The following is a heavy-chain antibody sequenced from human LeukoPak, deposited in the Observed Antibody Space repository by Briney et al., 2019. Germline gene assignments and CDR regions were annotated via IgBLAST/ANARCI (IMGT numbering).Heavy chain of an antibody. D-gene: IGHD3-22*01. J-gene: IGHJ4*02. CDR3: AKTPFYDSSGYSHGLDY. CDR1: GFTFSSHN. V-gene: IGHV3-23*01. CDR2: ISGSGGST. Sequence: GGSLRLSCAASGFTFSSHNMQWVRQAPGKGLEWVSAISGSGGSTYYADSVKGRFTISRDNSKNTLYLQLNSLRAEDTAVYYCAKTPFYDSSGYSHGLDYWGQGTLVTVSS.